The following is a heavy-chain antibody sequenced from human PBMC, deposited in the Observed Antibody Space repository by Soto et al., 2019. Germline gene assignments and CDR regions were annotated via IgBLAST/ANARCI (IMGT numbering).Heavy chain of an antibody. Sequence: EVQLLESGGGLVQPGGSLRLSCAASGFTFSSYAMSWVRQAPGKGLEWVSAISGSGGSTYYADSVKGRFTISRDNSKNTLYLQMNSLRAEDTAVYYCAKVPAPVSYYSPEGAFDIWGQGTMVTVSS. CDR2: ISGSGGST. CDR3: AKVPAPVSYYSPEGAFDI. J-gene: IGHJ3*02. V-gene: IGHV3-23*01. D-gene: IGHD3-10*01. CDR1: GFTFSSYA.